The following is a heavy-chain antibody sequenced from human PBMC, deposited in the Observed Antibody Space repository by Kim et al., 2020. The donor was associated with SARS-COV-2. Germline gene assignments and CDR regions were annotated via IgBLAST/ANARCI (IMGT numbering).Heavy chain of an antibody. D-gene: IGHD3-10*01. J-gene: IGHJ4*02. Sequence: SETLSLTCTVSGGSISSGGYYWSWIRQHPGKGLEWIGYIYYSGSTYYNPSLKSRVTISVDTSKNQFSLKLSSVTAADTAVYYCARESGSYGLDLFDYWGQGTLVTVSS. CDR3: ARESGSYGLDLFDY. CDR2: IYYSGST. CDR1: GGSISSGGYY. V-gene: IGHV4-31*03.